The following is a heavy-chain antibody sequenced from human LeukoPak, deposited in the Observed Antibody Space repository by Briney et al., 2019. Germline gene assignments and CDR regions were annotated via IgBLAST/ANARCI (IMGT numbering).Heavy chain of an antibody. Sequence: PSQTLSLTCTVSGGSFSSGGVYWSWIRQHPGKGLDCIGHIYYSGSTYYNPSLKSRVTISADTSKNQFSLKLSSVTAADTAVYYCASRSGSFSDALDIWGQGTLVTVSS. J-gene: IGHJ3*02. V-gene: IGHV4-31*03. CDR3: ASRSGSFSDALDI. CDR1: GGSFSSGGVY. CDR2: IYYSGST. D-gene: IGHD3-10*01.